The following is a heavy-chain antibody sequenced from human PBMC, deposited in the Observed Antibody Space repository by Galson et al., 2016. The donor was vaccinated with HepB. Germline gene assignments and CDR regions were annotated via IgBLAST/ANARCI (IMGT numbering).Heavy chain of an antibody. CDR3: AKDRLLPYYDFWSGHYPGEPFDI. CDR1: GFAFRTYS. CDR2: ITGTDYYT. D-gene: IGHD3-3*01. V-gene: IGHV3-21*04. Sequence: SLRLSCAASGFAFRTYSMNWVRQTPGKGLEWVASITGTDYYTYYADSIKDRFTISRDNPRNLLHLQMNTLRAEDTAVYYCAKDRLLPYYDFWSGHYPGEPFDIWGQGTVVTVSS. J-gene: IGHJ3*02.